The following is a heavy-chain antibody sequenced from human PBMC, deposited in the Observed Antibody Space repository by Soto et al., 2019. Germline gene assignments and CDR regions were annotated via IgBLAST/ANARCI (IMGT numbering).Heavy chain of an antibody. D-gene: IGHD1-26*01. J-gene: IGHJ3*02. CDR1: GYTFTGYY. CDR2: INPNSGDT. Sequence: VASVKVSCKASGYTFTGYYIHWVRQAPAQGLEWMGWINPNSGDTNYAQEFQGRVTLTRHTSINTAYMELSSLRSDGTAVYFCTRAGRANAFDIWGQGTTVTVSS. CDR3: TRAGRANAFDI. V-gene: IGHV1-2*02.